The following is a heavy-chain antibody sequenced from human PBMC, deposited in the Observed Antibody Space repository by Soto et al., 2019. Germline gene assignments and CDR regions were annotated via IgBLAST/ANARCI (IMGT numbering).Heavy chain of an antibody. V-gene: IGHV2-26*03. CDR2: FFSDAER. CDR1: GFSLSNGRSG. Sequence: QVTLKESGPVLVKPTETLTLTCTISGFSLSNGRSGVRWIRQPPGKALEWLAHFFSDAERYYSTSMQSRVPMSKDTSGTQVVLSMTNMGPQNTGTYYCARLNADSGSHYSALDVWGQGTTGTVSS. CDR3: ARLNADSGSHYSALDV. J-gene: IGHJ6*02. D-gene: IGHD4-17*01.